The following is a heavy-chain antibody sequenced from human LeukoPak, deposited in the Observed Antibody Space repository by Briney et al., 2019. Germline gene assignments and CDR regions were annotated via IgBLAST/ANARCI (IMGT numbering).Heavy chain of an antibody. CDR2: ISGSGGST. V-gene: IGHV3-23*01. CDR1: GFTFSSYG. Sequence: GGSLRLSCAASGFTFSSYGMSWVRQAPGKGLEWVSAISGSGGSTYYADSVKGRFTISRDNSKNTLYLQMNSLRAEDTAVYYCASSYDSSGSYDYWGQGTLVTVSS. CDR3: ASSYDSSGSYDY. D-gene: IGHD3-22*01. J-gene: IGHJ4*02.